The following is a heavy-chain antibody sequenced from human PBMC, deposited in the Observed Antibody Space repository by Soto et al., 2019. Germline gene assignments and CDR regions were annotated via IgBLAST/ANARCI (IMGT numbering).Heavy chain of an antibody. CDR2: IYYSGST. J-gene: IGHJ4*02. D-gene: IGHD4-4*01. CDR3: ARAGIQLATVTYFDY. Sequence: ASETLSLTCTVSGGSISSGGYYWSWIRQHPGKGLEWIGYIYYSGSTYYNPSLKGRVTILVDASYNQFSLKVSSVTAADTAVYYCARAGIQLATVTYFDYWGQGTPVTVS. CDR1: GGSISSGGYY. V-gene: IGHV4-31*03.